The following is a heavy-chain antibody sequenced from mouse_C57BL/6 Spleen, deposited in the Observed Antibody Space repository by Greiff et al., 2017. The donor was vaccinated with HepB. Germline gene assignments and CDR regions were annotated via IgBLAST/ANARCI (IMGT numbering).Heavy chain of an antibody. V-gene: IGHV5-16*01. CDR1: GFTFSDYY. Sequence: EVMLVESEGGLVQPGRSMKLSCTASGFTFSDYYMAWVRQVPEKGLEWVANINYDGSSTYYLDSLKSRFIISRANAKNILYLQMSSLKSEDTATYYCARADYYAMDYWGQGTSVTVSS. CDR2: INYDGSST. CDR3: ARADYYAMDY. J-gene: IGHJ4*01.